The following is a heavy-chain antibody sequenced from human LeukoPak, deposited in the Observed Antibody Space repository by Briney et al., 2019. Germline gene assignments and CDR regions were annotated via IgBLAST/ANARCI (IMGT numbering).Heavy chain of an antibody. J-gene: IGHJ5*02. D-gene: IGHD3-10*01. V-gene: IGHV3-9*01. CDR2: ISWNSSSI. CDR1: GFTFSNAW. CDR3: AKEMSGSGPYPGGFDP. Sequence: GGSLRLSCAASGFTFSNAWMSWVRQAPGKGLEWVSGISWNSSSIGYADSVKGRFTISRDNAKNSLYLQMNSLRAEDTALYYCAKEMSGSGPYPGGFDPWGQGTLVTVSS.